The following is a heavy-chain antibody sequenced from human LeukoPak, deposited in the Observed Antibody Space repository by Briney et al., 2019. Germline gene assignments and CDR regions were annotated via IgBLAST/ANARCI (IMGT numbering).Heavy chain of an antibody. CDR1: GGYISSSSYY. Sequence: SETLSLTCTVSGGYISSSSYYWDWIRQPSGRGPEWIGSIYYSGSTYYNPSLKSRVTIFLDTSKNQFSLKLASVIAADTAVYYCARRRYYDSTGYLDWGQGTLVTVSS. CDR3: ARRRYYDSTGYLD. D-gene: IGHD3-22*01. J-gene: IGHJ1*01. CDR2: IYYSGST. V-gene: IGHV4-39*01.